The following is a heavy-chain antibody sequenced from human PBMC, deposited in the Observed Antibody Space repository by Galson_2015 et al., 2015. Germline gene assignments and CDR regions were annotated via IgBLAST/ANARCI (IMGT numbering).Heavy chain of an antibody. V-gene: IGHV3-30-3*01. CDR2: ISYDGSNK. Sequence: LRLSCAASGFTFSSYAMHWVRQAPGKGLEWVAVISYDGSNKYYADSMKGRFTISRDNSRDTLYLQMNSLRAEDTAVYYCARGRGWETLRKSPFDYWGQGTLVTVSS. J-gene: IGHJ4*02. CDR1: GFTFSSYA. D-gene: IGHD1-26*01. CDR3: ARGRGWETLRKSPFDY.